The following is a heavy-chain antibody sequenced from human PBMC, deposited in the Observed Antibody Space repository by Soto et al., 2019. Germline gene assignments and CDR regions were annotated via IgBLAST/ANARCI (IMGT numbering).Heavy chain of an antibody. D-gene: IGHD1-7*01. Sequence: PSETLSLTCSVSSVSVSGSNWCAWVRQPPGKGLEWIGEIDHSGHTNYNPSLKSRVTMSLDNSKNQFSLNLRSVTAADTAVYYCARSNWNYVRTLDYWGQGTQVTVSS. CDR1: SVSVSGSNW. J-gene: IGHJ4*02. V-gene: IGHV4-4*02. CDR3: ARSNWNYVRTLDY. CDR2: IDHSGHT.